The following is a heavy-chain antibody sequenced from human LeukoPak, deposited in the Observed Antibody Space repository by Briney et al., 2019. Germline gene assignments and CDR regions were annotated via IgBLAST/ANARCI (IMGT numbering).Heavy chain of an antibody. CDR1: GFTFSNYA. CDR2: ISGSSSYI. V-gene: IGHV3-21*01. Sequence: KSGGSLRLSCAASGFTFSNYAMSWVRQAPGKGLEWVSSISGSSSYIYYADSVKGRFTISRHNAKNSLYLQMNSLRAEDTAAYYCARVSAGVIGMKDVFDIWGQGTMVTVSS. CDR3: ARVSAGVIGMKDVFDI. D-gene: IGHD3-16*02. J-gene: IGHJ3*02.